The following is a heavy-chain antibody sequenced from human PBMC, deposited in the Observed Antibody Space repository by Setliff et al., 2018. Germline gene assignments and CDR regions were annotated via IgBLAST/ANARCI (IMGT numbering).Heavy chain of an antibody. J-gene: IGHJ6*02. CDR2: INVSGGSA. V-gene: IGHV1-46*01. CDR3: ALYYYYGMDV. CDR1: GYTFTRYY. Sequence: ASVKVSCKASGYTFTRYYMYWVRQAPGQGLEWMGIINVSGGSASYAEKFQGRVTMTRDTSTSTIYMELASLIYDDTAVYYCALYYYYGMDVWGQGTTVTVSS.